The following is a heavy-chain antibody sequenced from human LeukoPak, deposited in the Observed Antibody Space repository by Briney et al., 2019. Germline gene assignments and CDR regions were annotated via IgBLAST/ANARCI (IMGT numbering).Heavy chain of an antibody. J-gene: IGHJ4*02. CDR1: GYTFTSYG. CDR2: ISAYNGNT. CDR3: ARDYYYDSSGYYRY. V-gene: IGHV1-18*01. Sequence: GASVKVSCKASGYTFTSYGISWVRQAPGQGLEWMGWISAYNGNTNYAQKLQGRVTMTTDTSTSTAYMELRSLRSDDTAVYYCARDYYYDSSGYYRYWGQGTLVTVSS. D-gene: IGHD3-22*01.